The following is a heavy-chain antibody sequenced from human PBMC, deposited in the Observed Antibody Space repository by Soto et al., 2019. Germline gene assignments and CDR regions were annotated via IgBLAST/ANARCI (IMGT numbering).Heavy chain of an antibody. D-gene: IGHD5-12*01. CDR3: ARTVPTISGDVLNY. J-gene: IGHJ4*02. CDR1: GFTFSTFW. V-gene: IGHV3-7*01. Sequence: EVQLVESGGGLVQPGGSLRLSCVASGFTFSTFWMTWVRQAPGKGLEWVAHIKQDGSEKYYEDSVKGRFTISRDNVENSLYLQMNSLRAEDTALYYCARTVPTISGDVLNYWGQGTLVTVSS. CDR2: IKQDGSEK.